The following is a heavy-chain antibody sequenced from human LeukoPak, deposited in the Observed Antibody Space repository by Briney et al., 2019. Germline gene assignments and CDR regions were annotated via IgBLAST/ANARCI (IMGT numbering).Heavy chain of an antibody. J-gene: IGHJ4*02. CDR3: ARDEGPLDY. V-gene: IGHV3-48*02. Sequence: GGSLRLSCAASGFTFRSYSMNWVRQAPGKGLEWVSYISSSSGTIYYADSVKGRFTISRDNARNSLDLQMNSLRDEDTAVYYCARDEGPLDYWGQGTLVTVSS. CDR1: GFTFRSYS. CDR2: ISSSSGTI.